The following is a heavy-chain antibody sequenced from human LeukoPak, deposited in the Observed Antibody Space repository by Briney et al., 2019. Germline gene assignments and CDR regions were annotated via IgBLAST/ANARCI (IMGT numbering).Heavy chain of an antibody. CDR1: GYTFTDYF. V-gene: IGHV1-2*02. Sequence: GASVKVSCKASGYTFTDYFIHFVRQAPGQGLEWMGWINPNSGVTDFAQKFQGRVTMTRDTSTRTAYMELTSLKSDDAAIYYCATGIATTGRGAYNVDMWGQGTKVIVSS. D-gene: IGHD1-1*01. CDR2: INPNSGVT. J-gene: IGHJ3*02. CDR3: ATGIATTGRGAYNVDM.